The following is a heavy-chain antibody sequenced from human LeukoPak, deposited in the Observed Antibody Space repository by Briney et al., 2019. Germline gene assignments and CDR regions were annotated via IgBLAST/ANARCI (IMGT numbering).Heavy chain of an antibody. CDR1: GGSISSGGYY. J-gene: IGHJ4*02. V-gene: IGHV4-31*03. CDR2: TYYSGST. D-gene: IGHD1-1*01. CDR3: ASGTLVYFDY. Sequence: SETLSLTCTVSGGSISSGGYYWSWIRQHPGKGLEWIGYTYYSGSTYYNPSLKSRVTISVDTSKNQFSLKLSSVTAADTAVYYCASGTLVYFDYWGQGTLVTVSS.